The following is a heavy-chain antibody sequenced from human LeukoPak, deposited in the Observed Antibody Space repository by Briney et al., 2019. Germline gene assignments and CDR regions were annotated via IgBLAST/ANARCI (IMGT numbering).Heavy chain of an antibody. J-gene: IGHJ5*02. CDR1: GFTFSSYS. CDR2: ISSSDTYM. V-gene: IGHV3-21*01. CDR3: ARSPLGIGNCFDP. Sequence: GGSLRLSCAASGFTFSSYSMSWVRPAPGQGLEWVSSISSSDTYMYYTDSVKGRFTISKDNAKNSLSLQMTSLRADDTAVYYCARSPLGIGNCFDPWGQGTLVTVSS. D-gene: IGHD3-16*01.